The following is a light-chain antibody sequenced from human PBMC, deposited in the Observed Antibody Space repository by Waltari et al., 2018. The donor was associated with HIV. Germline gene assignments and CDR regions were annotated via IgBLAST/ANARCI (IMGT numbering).Light chain of an antibody. CDR1: RTILYSSNNQNY. CDR3: QQYYNTPPT. CDR2: WAS. Sequence: DIVMTQSPKSLAVSLGERATINCWSSRTILYSSNNQNYLAWYQQKPGQSPKVLIYWASTRASGVPDRFSGSGSGTNFSLTISSLQTEDVALYYCQQYYNTPPTFGQGTKLEI. J-gene: IGKJ2*01. V-gene: IGKV4-1*01.